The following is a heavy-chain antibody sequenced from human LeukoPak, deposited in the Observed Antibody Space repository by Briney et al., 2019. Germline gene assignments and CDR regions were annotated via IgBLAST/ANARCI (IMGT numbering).Heavy chain of an antibody. CDR3: ALGGSWAEYGAFDI. CDR2: IYYSGST. Sequence: PSETLSLTCTVSGGSVSSGSYYWSWIRQPPGKGLEWIGYIYYSGSTNYNPSLKSRVTISVDTSKNQFSLKLSSVTAADTAAYYCALGGSWAEYGAFDIWGQGTMVTVSS. CDR1: GGSVSSGSYY. D-gene: IGHD3-10*01. J-gene: IGHJ3*02. V-gene: IGHV4-61*01.